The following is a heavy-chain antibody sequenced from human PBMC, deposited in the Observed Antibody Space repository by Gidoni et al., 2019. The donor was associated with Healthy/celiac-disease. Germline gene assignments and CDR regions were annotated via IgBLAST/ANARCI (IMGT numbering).Heavy chain of an antibody. V-gene: IGHV4-39*01. J-gene: IGHJ4*02. CDR1: GGSLSSSSYY. CDR2: IYYSGST. Sequence: QLQLQESGPGLVKPSETLSLTCTVSGGSLSSSSYYWGWIRQPPGKGLEWIGSIYYSGSTYYNPSLKSRVTISVDTSKNQFSLKLSSVTAADTAVYYCARRPVGEVGRYYFDYWGQGTLVTVSS. D-gene: IGHD3-16*01. CDR3: ARRPVGEVGRYYFDY.